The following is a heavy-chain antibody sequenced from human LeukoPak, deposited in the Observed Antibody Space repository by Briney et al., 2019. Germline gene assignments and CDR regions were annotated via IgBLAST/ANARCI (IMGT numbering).Heavy chain of an antibody. CDR1: GFTFSSYA. D-gene: IGHD3-3*01. Sequence: SGGSLRLSCAASGFTFSSYAMSWVRQAPGKGLEWVSAISGSGGSTHYADSVKGRFTISRDNSKNTLYLQMNSLRAEDTAVYYCAKDFGLSGPVDQRDYWGQGTLVTVSS. CDR2: ISGSGGST. J-gene: IGHJ4*02. CDR3: AKDFGLSGPVDQRDY. V-gene: IGHV3-23*01.